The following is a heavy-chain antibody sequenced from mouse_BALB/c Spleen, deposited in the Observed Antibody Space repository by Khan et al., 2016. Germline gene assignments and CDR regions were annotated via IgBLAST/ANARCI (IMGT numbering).Heavy chain of an antibody. Sequence: QVQLQQSGAELARPGASVKLSCKASGYTFTDYYINWVKQRTGQGLEWIGEIYPGSGNTYYNEKFKGKATLTADKSSSTAYMKLSSLTSEDSAVYFCARSVYYGSYFDYWGQGTTLTVSS. J-gene: IGHJ2*01. CDR2: IYPGSGNT. CDR1: GYTFTDYY. V-gene: IGHV1-77*01. CDR3: ARSVYYGSYFDY. D-gene: IGHD2-2*01.